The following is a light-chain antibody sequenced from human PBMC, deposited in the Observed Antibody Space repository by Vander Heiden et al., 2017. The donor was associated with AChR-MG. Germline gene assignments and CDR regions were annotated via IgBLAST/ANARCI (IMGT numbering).Light chain of an antibody. Sequence: SYELTQPPSVSVSPGQTASITCSGDKLGDKYACWYQQKPGQSPGLVIYQDSKRPSGIPERFSGSNSGKTATLTISGTQAMDEAYYYCQAWDSRTEVFGTGTKVTVL. CDR2: QDS. J-gene: IGLJ1*01. V-gene: IGLV3-1*01. CDR3: QAWDSRTEV. CDR1: KLGDKY.